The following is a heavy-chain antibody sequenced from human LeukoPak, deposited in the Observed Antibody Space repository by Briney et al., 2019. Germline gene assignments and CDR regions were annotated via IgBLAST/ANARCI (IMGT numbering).Heavy chain of an antibody. D-gene: IGHD3-3*01. J-gene: IGHJ4*02. CDR2: VRGSGTAT. CDR3: AKTSRRDSTYDSPFDY. V-gene: IGHV3-23*01. Sequence: GGSLRLSCAASGFTFSTYAMTWFRQAPGKGLEWVSAVRGSGTATYYADSVKGRFTISRDNSDNTLYLQMDSLRAEDTAIYYCAKTSRRDSTYDSPFDYWGQGTVVTVSS. CDR1: GFTFSTYA.